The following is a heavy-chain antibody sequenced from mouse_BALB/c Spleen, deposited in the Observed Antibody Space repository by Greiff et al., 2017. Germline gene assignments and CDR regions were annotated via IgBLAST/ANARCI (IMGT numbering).Heavy chain of an antibody. Sequence: EVQGVESGGGLVKPGGSLKLSCAASGFTFSSYAMSWVRQTPEKRLEWVASISSGGSTYYPDSVKGRFTISRDNARNILYLQMSSLRSEDTAMYYCARDYGSSPMDYWGQGTSVTVSS. CDR3: ARDYGSSPMDY. CDR1: GFTFSSYA. D-gene: IGHD1-1*01. V-gene: IGHV5-6-5*01. J-gene: IGHJ4*01. CDR2: ISSGGST.